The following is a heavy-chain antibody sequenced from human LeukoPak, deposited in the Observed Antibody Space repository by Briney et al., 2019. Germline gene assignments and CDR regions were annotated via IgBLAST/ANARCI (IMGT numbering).Heavy chain of an antibody. CDR3: AKFASSGSVSDF. V-gene: IGHV3-23*01. D-gene: IGHD3-22*01. J-gene: IGHJ4*02. Sequence: GGPLRLSCAASGFTSSGRAIRWVRQAPGKGLEWVSAIGGGGDTSYYADSVKGRFTISRDNSKNTLYLQWSSLRAADTDVYFCAKFASSGSVSDFWGQGTLVTVSS. CDR2: IGGGGDTS. CDR1: GFTSSGRA.